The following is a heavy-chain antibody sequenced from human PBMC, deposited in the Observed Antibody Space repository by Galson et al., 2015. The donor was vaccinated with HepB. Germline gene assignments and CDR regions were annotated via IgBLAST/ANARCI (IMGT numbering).Heavy chain of an antibody. CDR2: ISAYNGNT. V-gene: IGHV1-18*04. J-gene: IGHJ6*02. CDR1: GYTFTSYG. CDR3: ARDQPLLTPRLFKDIVVVPAAKKDGMDV. D-gene: IGHD2-2*01. Sequence: SVKVSCKASGYTFTSYGISWVRQAPGQGLEWMGWISAYNGNTNYAQKLQGRVTMTTDTSTSTAYMELRSLRSDDTAVYYCARDQPLLTPRLFKDIVVVPAAKKDGMDVWGQGTTVTVSS.